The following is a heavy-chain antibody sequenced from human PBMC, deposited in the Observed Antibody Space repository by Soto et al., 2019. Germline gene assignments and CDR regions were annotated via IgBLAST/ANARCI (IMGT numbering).Heavy chain of an antibody. D-gene: IGHD4-4*01. CDR1: GGSFSDFA. V-gene: IGHV1-69*01. CDR3: ARGGIVAVPAALSSYDDYTNYRFDS. J-gene: IGHJ4*02. Sequence: QVQLAQSGAEVRKPGSSVKVSCRASGGSFSDFAFSWVRQAPGQGLEWMGGTIPMFAATKYAQRFQGRITIHADASTRTVYLALSSLTSADSAVYYCARGGIVAVPAALSSYDDYTNYRFDSWGQGTLVSVSS. CDR2: TIPMFAAT.